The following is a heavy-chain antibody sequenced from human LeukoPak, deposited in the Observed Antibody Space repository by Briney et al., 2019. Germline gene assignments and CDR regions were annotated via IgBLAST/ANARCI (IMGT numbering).Heavy chain of an antibody. J-gene: IGHJ4*02. CDR3: ASKDYGVAY. V-gene: IGHV3-30*02. D-gene: IGHD3-16*01. CDR1: GFGFSGYG. CDR2: IRYDESNE. Sequence: GGSLRLSCAASGFGFSGYGMQWVRQAPGKGLEWVAFIRYDESNEYYADSVKGRFTVSRDNSKNTMYLQMNSLRREDTAVYYCASKDYGVAYWGQGTLVTVSS.